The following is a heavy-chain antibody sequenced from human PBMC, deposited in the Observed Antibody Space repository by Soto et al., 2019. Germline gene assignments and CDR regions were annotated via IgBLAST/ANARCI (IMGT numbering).Heavy chain of an antibody. CDR3: ARDKVYDGSGSPRYYGMDV. CDR2: IIPIFGTA. CDR1: GGTFSSYA. Sequence: QVQLVQSGAEVKKPGSSVKVSCKASGGTFSSYAISWVRQAPGQGLEWMGGIIPIFGTANYAQKFQGRVTSTADEHTSTAYLELSSLRAEDTAVCYCARDKVYDGSGSPRYYGMDVWGQGTPVTVSS. V-gene: IGHV1-69*01. D-gene: IGHD3-10*01. J-gene: IGHJ6*02.